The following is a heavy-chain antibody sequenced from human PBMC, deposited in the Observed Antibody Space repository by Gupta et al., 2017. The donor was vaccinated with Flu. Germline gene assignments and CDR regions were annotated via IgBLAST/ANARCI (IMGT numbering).Heavy chain of an antibody. CDR3: AKYRGYNDHGFEP. Sequence: EVQLVESGGGLVQPGRSLRLSCVASGFTFEKFGMGWVRQVPGNGLEWVEGISWNSGVIGEADSVKGRLTIYTDNAKNSLDLQMNRLSIEDTDFYFCAKYRGYNDHGFEPWGQGTLVTVSS. J-gene: IGHJ5*02. CDR2: ISWNSGVI. V-gene: IGHV3-9*01. D-gene: IGHD5-18*01. CDR1: GFTFEKFG.